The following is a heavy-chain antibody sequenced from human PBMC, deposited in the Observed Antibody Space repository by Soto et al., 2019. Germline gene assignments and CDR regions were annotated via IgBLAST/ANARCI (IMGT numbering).Heavy chain of an antibody. Sequence: PGESLKICCAASGFTFSIYTMTWGRQSPGKGLEWVSSMSRTGDNTYYADSVKGRFTISRDNSKNTLYLQMNSLRAEDTAIYYCAKDQSNSNPLYYFDFWGPGTLVTVSS. J-gene: IGHJ4*02. CDR2: MSRTGDNT. CDR3: AKDQSNSNPLYYFDF. CDR1: GFTFSIYT. D-gene: IGHD3-22*01. V-gene: IGHV3-23*01.